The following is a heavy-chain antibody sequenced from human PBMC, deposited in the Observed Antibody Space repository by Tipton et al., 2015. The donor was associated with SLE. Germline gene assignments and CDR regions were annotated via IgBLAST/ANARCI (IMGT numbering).Heavy chain of an antibody. V-gene: IGHV3-30*02. J-gene: IGHJ4*02. D-gene: IGHD6-6*01. CDR3: AKDWEYSSPGGYFDY. CDR1: GFTFSSYG. CDR2: IRYDGSNK. Sequence: SGFTFSSYGMHWVRQAPGKGLEWVAFIRYDGSNKYYADSVKGRFTISRDNSKNTLYLQMNSLRAEGTAVYYCAKDWEYSSPGGYFDYWGQGTLVTVSS.